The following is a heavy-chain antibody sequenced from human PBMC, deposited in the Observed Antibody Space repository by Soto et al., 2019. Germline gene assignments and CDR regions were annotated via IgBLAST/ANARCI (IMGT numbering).Heavy chain of an antibody. D-gene: IGHD3-10*01. CDR2: INPNSGGT. Sequence: ASVKVSSKASGYTFIGYYIHWGRQAPGQGLEWMGWINPNSGGTNYAQRFQGWVTMTRDRSISTAYMELSRLKSDDTAVYYCARVGGGLASLGYYGMDVWCPGTTVTVSS. J-gene: IGHJ6*02. CDR1: GYTFIGYY. V-gene: IGHV1-2*04. CDR3: ARVGGGLASLGYYGMDV.